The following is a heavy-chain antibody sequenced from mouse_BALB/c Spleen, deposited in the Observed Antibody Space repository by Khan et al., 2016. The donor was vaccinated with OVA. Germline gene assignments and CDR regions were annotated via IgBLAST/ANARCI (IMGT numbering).Heavy chain of an antibody. V-gene: IGHV2-9*02. Sequence: QVQLKESGPGLVAPSQTLSITCTVSGFSLTNYGVHWVRQPPGKGLEWLGVIWAGGSTKHNSAFMSRLTIRKDNSNSKVFFKMNSQQTDDTAIYYCARAFYNCAWLAYWGQGTLVTVSA. J-gene: IGHJ3*01. D-gene: IGHD1-3*01. CDR3: ARAFYNCAWLAY. CDR1: GFSLTNYG. CDR2: IWAGGST.